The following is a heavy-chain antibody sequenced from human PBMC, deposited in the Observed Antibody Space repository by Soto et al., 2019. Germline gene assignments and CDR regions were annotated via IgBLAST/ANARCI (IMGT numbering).Heavy chain of an antibody. CDR1: GYTFTSYA. CDR2: INAGNGNT. D-gene: IGHD6-6*01. J-gene: IGHJ4*02. V-gene: IGHV1-3*01. CDR3: ARVAYSSSSLFDY. Sequence: QVQLVQSGAEVKKPGASVKVSCMASGYTFTSYAMHWVRQAPGQRLEWMGWINAGNGNTKYSQKFQGRVTITRDTSASTAYMELSSLRSEDTAVYYCARVAYSSSSLFDYWGQGTLVTVSS.